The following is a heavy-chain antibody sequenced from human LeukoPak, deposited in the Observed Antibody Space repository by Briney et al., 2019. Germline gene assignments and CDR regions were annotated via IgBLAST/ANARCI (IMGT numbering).Heavy chain of an antibody. Sequence: GGSLRLSCAASGFTFSSYAMHWVRQAPGKGLEWVAVISYDGSNKYYADSVKGRFTISRDNSKNTLYLQMNSLRAGDTAVYYCATVTVTTAFDYWGQGTLVTVSS. CDR2: ISYDGSNK. V-gene: IGHV3-30*04. J-gene: IGHJ4*02. CDR3: ATVTVTTAFDY. CDR1: GFTFSSYA. D-gene: IGHD4-17*01.